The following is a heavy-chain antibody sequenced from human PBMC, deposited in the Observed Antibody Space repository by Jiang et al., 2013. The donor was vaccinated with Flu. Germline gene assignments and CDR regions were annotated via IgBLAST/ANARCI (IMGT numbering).Heavy chain of an antibody. V-gene: IGHV5-10-1*01. Sequence: KKPGESLRISCKGSGYSFTSYWISWVRQMPGKGLEWMGRIDPSDSYTNYSPSFQGHVTISADKSISTAYLQWSSLKASDTAMYYCAALGDYVSDYYYGMDVWGKGTTVTVSS. CDR2: IDPSDSYT. CDR1: GYSFTSYW. J-gene: IGHJ6*04. D-gene: IGHD4-17*01. CDR3: AALGDYVSDYYYGMDV.